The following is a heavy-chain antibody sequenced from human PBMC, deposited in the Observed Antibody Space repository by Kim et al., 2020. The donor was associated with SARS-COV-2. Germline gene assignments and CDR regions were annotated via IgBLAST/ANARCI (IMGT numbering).Heavy chain of an antibody. Sequence: GGSLRLSCAASGFTVSSNYMSWVRQAPGKGLEWVSVIYSGGSTYYADSVNGRFTISRDNSKNTLYLQMNSLRAEDTAVYYCARWNSQYYYGMDVWGQGTTVTVSS. CDR2: IYSGGST. CDR3: ARWNSQYYYGMDV. V-gene: IGHV3-53*01. D-gene: IGHD1-1*01. J-gene: IGHJ6*02. CDR1: GFTVSSNY.